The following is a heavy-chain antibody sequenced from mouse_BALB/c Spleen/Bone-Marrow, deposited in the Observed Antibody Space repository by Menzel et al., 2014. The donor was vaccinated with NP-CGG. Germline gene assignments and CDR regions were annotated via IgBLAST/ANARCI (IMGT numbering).Heavy chain of an antibody. D-gene: IGHD1-1*01. CDR1: VFNIKDTY. Sequence: LVESGASVKLPCTASVFNIKDTYMHWVKQRPEQGLEWIGRIDPANGNTKYDPKFQGKATITADTSSNTAYLQLSSLTSEDTAVYYCARYYYGTLLDYWGQGTTLTVSS. CDR2: IDPANGNT. J-gene: IGHJ2*01. V-gene: IGHV14-3*02. CDR3: ARYYYGTLLDY.